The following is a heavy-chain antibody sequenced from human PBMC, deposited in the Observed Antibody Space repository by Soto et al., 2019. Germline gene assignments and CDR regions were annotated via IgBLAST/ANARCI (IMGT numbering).Heavy chain of an antibody. CDR2: IIPIFGTA. V-gene: IGHV1-69*06. CDR1: GGTFSSYA. Sequence: SVKVSCKVCGGTFSSYASSWVRQAPGQGLEWMGGIIPIFGTANYAQKVQGRVTITADKSTSTAYMELSSLRSEDTAVYDCEVVPAAKVSGMDVWGQGTTVTVSS. CDR3: EVVPAAKVSGMDV. D-gene: IGHD2-2*01. J-gene: IGHJ6*02.